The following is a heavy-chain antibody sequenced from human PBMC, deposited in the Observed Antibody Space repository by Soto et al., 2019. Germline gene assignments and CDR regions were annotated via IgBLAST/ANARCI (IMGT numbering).Heavy chain of an antibody. V-gene: IGHV3-33*08. CDR3: AKGVTNYDDRSGRPYYFDS. J-gene: IGHJ4*02. Sequence: GGSLRLSCAASGFTFNNHAMNWVRQAPGKGLEWVAVIWYDGSNKYYAGSVKGRFTISRDNSKNTLYLQMNSLRAEDTAVYYCAKGVTNYDDRSGRPYYFDSWGQGTLVTVSS. D-gene: IGHD3-22*01. CDR1: GFTFNNHA. CDR2: IWYDGSNK.